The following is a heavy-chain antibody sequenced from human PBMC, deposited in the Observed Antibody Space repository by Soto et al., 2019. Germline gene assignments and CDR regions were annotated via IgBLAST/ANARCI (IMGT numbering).Heavy chain of an antibody. CDR1: GFTFSSYA. CDR3: VRISSWYTQGAFDI. CDR2: ISGSGGST. Sequence: GGSLRLSCAASGFTFSSYAMSWVRQAPGKGLEWVSAISGSGGSTYYADSVKGRFTISRDNSKNTLYLQMNSLRAEDTAVYYCVRISSWYTQGAFDIWGQGTMVTVSS. J-gene: IGHJ3*02. V-gene: IGHV3-23*01. D-gene: IGHD6-13*01.